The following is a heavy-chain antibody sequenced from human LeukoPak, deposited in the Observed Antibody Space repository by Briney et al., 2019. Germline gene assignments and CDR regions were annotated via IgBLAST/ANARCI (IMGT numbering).Heavy chain of an antibody. CDR3: ARDSRGGGPDFDY. CDR2: IHYSGAT. V-gene: IGHV4-59*01. D-gene: IGHD2-15*01. J-gene: IGHJ4*02. Sequence: SETLSLTCTVSGDSIGTSYWAWIRQPPGKGLEWVAYIHYSGATSYNPSLESRLTISLDMSNNQFSPKLSSVTAADTAVYYCARDSRGGGPDFDYWGQGVLVTVSS. CDR1: GDSIGTSY.